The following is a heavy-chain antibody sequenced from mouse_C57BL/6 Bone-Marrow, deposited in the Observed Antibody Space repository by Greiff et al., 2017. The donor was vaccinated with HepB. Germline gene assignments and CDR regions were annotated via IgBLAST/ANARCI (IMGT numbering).Heavy chain of an antibody. CDR2: IDPNSGGT. CDR3: APNWAEGYWYFDV. D-gene: IGHD4-1*01. J-gene: IGHJ1*03. V-gene: IGHV1-72*01. Sequence: QVQLQQPGAELVKPGASVKLSCKASGYTFTSYWMHWVKQRPGRGLEWIGRIDPNSGGTKYNEKFKSKATLTVDKPSSTAYMQRSSLTSENSAVYYCAPNWAEGYWYFDVWGTGTTVTVSS. CDR1: GYTFTSYW.